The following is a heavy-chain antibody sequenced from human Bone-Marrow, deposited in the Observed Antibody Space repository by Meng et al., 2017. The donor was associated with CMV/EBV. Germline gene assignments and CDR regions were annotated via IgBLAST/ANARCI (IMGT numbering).Heavy chain of an antibody. J-gene: IGHJ5*02. CDR2: SNPNSGGT. CDR1: GYTFTGYY. V-gene: IGHV1-2*02. D-gene: IGHD2-2*01. Sequence: ASMKVSCKASGYTFTGYYMHWVRQAPGQGLEWMGWSNPNSGGTNYAQKFQGRVTMTRDTSISTAYMELSRLRPDDTGVYYCARGGYCSCTSCCKNWFDPSGQGTLVTVSS. CDR3: ARGGYCSCTSCCKNWFDP.